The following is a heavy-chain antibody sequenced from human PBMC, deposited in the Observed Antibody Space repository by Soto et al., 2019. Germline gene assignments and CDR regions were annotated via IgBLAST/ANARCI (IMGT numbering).Heavy chain of an antibody. V-gene: IGHV3-21*01. CDR1: GCTSNNYS. CDR3: ARESYSSSWYDYYFEY. Sequence: GSPRLSGAGSGCTSNNYSIIYVRHAPGKGLEWVSSISSSSSYIYYADSVKGRFTISRDNAKNSLYLQMNSLRAEDTAVYYCARESYSSSWYDYYFEYSGEGSLVTLSS. CDR2: ISSSSSYI. D-gene: IGHD6-13*01. J-gene: IGHJ4*02.